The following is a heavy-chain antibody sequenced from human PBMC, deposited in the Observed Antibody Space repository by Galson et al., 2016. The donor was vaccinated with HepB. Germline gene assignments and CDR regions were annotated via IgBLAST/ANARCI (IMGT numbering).Heavy chain of an antibody. J-gene: IGHJ6*02. CDR2: IKQDGSEK. D-gene: IGHD5-18*01. V-gene: IGHV3-7*03. CDR1: GFTFSSYW. CDR3: ARDGPGGYRYGFYYYYGMDV. Sequence: SLRLSCAASGFTFSSYWMSWVRQAPGKGLEWVANIKQDGSEKYCVDSVKGRFTISRDNAKNSLYLQMNSLRAEDTAVYYCARDGPGGYRYGFYYYYGMDVWGQGTTVTVSS.